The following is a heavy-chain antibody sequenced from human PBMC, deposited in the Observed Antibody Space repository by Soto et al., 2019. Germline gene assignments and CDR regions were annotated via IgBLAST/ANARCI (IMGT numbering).Heavy chain of an antibody. J-gene: IGHJ5*02. CDR2: IYFTGST. CDR1: GGSFSGYY. CDR3: AGSYRYPGYFDP. D-gene: IGHD3-16*02. Sequence: PSETLSLTCAVYGGSFSGYYWNWIRQPPGKGLEWVGYIYFTGSTYYNPSLKSRVTISVDKSKNQFSLKLSSVTAADTAVYYCAGSYRYPGYFDPWGQGTLVTVSS. V-gene: IGHV4-59*06.